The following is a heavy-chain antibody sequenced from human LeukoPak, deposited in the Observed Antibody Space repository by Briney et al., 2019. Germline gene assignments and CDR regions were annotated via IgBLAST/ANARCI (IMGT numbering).Heavy chain of an antibody. CDR3: ARDRGGWPDY. CDR1: GFTFSNYG. D-gene: IGHD6-19*01. CDR2: IGSSSSTI. V-gene: IGHV3-48*01. Sequence: GGSLRLSCVASGFTFSNYGMNWVRQAPGKGLEWLSYIGSSSSTIYYADSVKGRFTISRDNAKNSLYLQLNSLRPEDTGLYYCARDRGGWPDYWGQGTLVTVSS. J-gene: IGHJ4*02.